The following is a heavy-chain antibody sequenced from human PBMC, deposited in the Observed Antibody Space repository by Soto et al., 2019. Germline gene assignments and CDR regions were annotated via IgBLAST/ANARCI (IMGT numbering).Heavy chain of an antibody. V-gene: IGHV3-33*01. J-gene: IGHJ5*02. D-gene: IGHD6-6*01. CDR1: GFTFSSYG. CDR3: ARGYSSSSGGDWFDP. Sequence: QVQLVESGGGVVQPGRSLRLSCAASGFTFSSYGMHWVRQAPGKGLEWVAVIWYDGSNKYYADSVKGRFTISRDNSKNTLYLQTNSLRAEHTAVYYCARGYSSSSGGDWFDPWGQGTLVTVSS. CDR2: IWYDGSNK.